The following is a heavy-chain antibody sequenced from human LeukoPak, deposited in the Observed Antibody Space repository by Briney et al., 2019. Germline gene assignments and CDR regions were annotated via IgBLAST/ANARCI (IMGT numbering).Heavy chain of an antibody. CDR3: AKDQSGGYDSVPYY. J-gene: IGHJ4*02. V-gene: IGHV3-23*01. Sequence: PGGSLTLSCAASGFTFSSYAMSWLRQAPGKGLEWVSAISGSGGSTYYADSVKGRFTISRDNSKNTLYLQMNSLRAEDTAVYYRAKDQSGGYDSVPYYWGQGTLVTVSS. D-gene: IGHD5-12*01. CDR2: ISGSGGST. CDR1: GFTFSSYA.